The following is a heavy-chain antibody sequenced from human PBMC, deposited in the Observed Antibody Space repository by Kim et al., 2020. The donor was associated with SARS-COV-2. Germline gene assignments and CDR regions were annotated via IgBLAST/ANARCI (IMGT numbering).Heavy chain of an antibody. D-gene: IGHD3-16*02. V-gene: IGHV4-39*01. CDR2: IHYSGTT. CDR1: GDFISSGSYY. J-gene: IGHJ5*01. Sequence: SETLSLTCTVSGDFISSGSYYWGWIRQSPGKGLEHIASIHYSGTTYYNPSLKSRVSMSLDTSKKQFSLNLNSVTAADTAIYYCARLSDSRYNWFDSWGQGTLVTVSS. CDR3: ARLSDSRYNWFDS.